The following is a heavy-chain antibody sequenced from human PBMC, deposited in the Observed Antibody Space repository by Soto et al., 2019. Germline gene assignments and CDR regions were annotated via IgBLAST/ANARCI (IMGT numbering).Heavy chain of an antibody. J-gene: IGHJ4*01. D-gene: IGHD2-15*01. Sequence: GGSLRLSCAASGFTFSSYAMSWVRQAPGKGLEWVSAISNSGGSTYYADSVKGRFTISRDNSKNTLYLQMNSLRAEDTAVYYYAKGTCSGGTCYKLDYWGQGXLVTVYS. CDR2: ISNSGGST. CDR3: AKGTCSGGTCYKLDY. CDR1: GFTFSSYA. V-gene: IGHV3-23*01.